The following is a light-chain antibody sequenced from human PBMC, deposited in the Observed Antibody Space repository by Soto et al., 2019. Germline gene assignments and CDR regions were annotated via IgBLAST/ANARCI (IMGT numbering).Light chain of an antibody. CDR2: AAS. V-gene: IGKV1-6*01. CDR1: QGIRND. Sequence: AIQMTQSPSSLSASVGDRVTITCRASQGIRNDLGWYQQKPGKAPKLLIYAASSLQSGVPSRFSGSGSGTDFTLTIRSRQPEDFATYYCLQDYNYPWTFRQGTKVDIK. J-gene: IGKJ1*01. CDR3: LQDYNYPWT.